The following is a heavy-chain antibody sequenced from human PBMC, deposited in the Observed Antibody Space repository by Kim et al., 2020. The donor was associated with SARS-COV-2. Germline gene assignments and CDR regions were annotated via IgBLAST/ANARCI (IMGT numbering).Heavy chain of an antibody. V-gene: IGHV3-64*01. D-gene: IGHD6-19*01. CDR2: INTNGIST. CDR3: ARVRLGQWLDAFDM. J-gene: IGHJ3*02. Sequence: GGSLRLSCAASGFNFNIYAFHWVRQAPGKGLEFVSSINTNGISTFYANSVKGRFTISRDNSKNTLYLQMGGLRDEDMAVYYCARVRLGQWLDAFDMWGQGTKVTVSS. CDR1: GFNFNIYA.